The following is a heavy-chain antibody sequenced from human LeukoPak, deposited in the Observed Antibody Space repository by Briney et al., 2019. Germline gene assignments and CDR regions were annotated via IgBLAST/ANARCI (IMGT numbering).Heavy chain of an antibody. Sequence: GGSLRLSCAASGFTFSSYGMHWVRQAPGKGLEWVAVISYDGSNKYYADSVKGRFTISRDNSKNTLYLQMNSLRAEDTAVYYCANSRGSLYDYYGMDVWGQGTTVTVSS. D-gene: IGHD3-10*01. CDR2: ISYDGSNK. V-gene: IGHV3-30*18. CDR1: GFTFSSYG. J-gene: IGHJ6*02. CDR3: ANSRGSLYDYYGMDV.